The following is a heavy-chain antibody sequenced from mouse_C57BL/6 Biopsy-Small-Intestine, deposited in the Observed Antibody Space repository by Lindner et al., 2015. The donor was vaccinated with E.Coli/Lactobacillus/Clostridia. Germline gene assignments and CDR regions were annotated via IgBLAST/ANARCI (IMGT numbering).Heavy chain of an antibody. V-gene: IGHV5-17*01. CDR1: GFTFSDYG. CDR3: GRRGRDYYGVDY. Sequence: VQLQESGGGLVKPGGSLKLSCAASGFTFSDYGMHWVRQAPEKGLEWVAYISSGSSTIYYADTLRGRFTISRDNAKNTLFLQMTSLRSEDTAIYYCGRRGRDYYGVDYWGQGTSVTVSS. CDR2: ISSGSSTI. J-gene: IGHJ4*01.